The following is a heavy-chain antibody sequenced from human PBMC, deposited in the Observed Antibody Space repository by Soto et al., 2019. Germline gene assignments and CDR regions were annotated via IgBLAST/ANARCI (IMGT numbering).Heavy chain of an antibody. CDR2: INHSGST. CDR1: GGAFIGYY. V-gene: IGHV4-34*01. D-gene: IGHD6-13*01. J-gene: IGHJ4*02. CDR3: ARGLYSSSHFDY. Sequence: PSETLSLTCAVYGGAFIGYYWIFFGHPPCKGLEWIGEINHSGSTNYNPSLKSRVTISVDTSKNQFSLKLSSVTAADTAVYYCARGLYSSSHFDYWGQGTLVTVSS.